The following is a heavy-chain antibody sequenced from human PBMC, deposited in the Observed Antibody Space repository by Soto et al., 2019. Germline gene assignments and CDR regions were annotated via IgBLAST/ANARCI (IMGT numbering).Heavy chain of an antibody. D-gene: IGHD1-1*01. CDR2: ISSTSAYI. J-gene: IGHJ4*02. Sequence: EVQLVESGGGLVKPGGSLRLSCAASGFSFSDYSMQWVRQSPGKGLEWVSSISSTSAYIFYADSVKGRFTISRDNAKSSLYRKIKGRRAEDTAVYYGARVAVENPSFFDSGAQEPLVPVSS. CDR1: GFSFSDYS. CDR3: ARVAVENPSFFDS. V-gene: IGHV3-21*01.